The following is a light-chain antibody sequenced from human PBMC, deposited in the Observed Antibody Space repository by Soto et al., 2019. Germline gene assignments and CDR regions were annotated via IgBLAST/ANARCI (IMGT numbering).Light chain of an antibody. J-gene: IGLJ1*01. CDR3: SSYTTSNTRQIA. CDR1: SSDVGGYNY. CDR2: DVS. Sequence: QSALTQPASVSGSPGQSITISCTGTSSDVGGYNYVSWYQHHPGKAPKLMIFDVSNRPSGVSNRFSGSKSGNTASLTISGLQPEDEADYHCSSYTTSNTRQIAFGTGTKVTVL. V-gene: IGLV2-14*03.